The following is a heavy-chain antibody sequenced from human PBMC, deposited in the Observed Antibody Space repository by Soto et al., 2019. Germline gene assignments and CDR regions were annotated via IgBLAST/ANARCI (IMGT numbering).Heavy chain of an antibody. D-gene: IGHD3-22*01. CDR1: GFTFSSYA. Sequence: PGGSLRLSCAASGFTFSSYAVSWVRQAPGKGLEWVSAISGSGGSTYYADSVRGRFTISRDNSKSTLYLQMNSLRAEDTAVYYCAKDDDSSGYYRGAFDIWGQGTMVTVSS. CDR3: AKDDDSSGYYRGAFDI. J-gene: IGHJ3*02. V-gene: IGHV3-23*01. CDR2: ISGSGGST.